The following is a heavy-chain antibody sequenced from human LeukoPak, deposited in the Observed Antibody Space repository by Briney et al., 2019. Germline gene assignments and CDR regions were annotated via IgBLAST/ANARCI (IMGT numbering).Heavy chain of an antibody. J-gene: IGHJ5*02. D-gene: IGHD3-3*01. Sequence: ASVKVSCKASGYTCTSYGFSWVRQAPGQGLEWMGWISAYNGNTNYAQKLQGRVTMTSDTSTSTAYMVLRSLRSDDTAVYYCAREERGYYDFWSGYLGGFDPWGQGTLVTVSS. CDR1: GYTCTSYG. CDR2: ISAYNGNT. CDR3: AREERGYYDFWSGYLGGFDP. V-gene: IGHV1-18*01.